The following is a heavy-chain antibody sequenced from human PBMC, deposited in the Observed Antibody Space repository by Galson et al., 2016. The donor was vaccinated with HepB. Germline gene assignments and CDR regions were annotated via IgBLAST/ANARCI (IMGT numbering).Heavy chain of an antibody. V-gene: IGHV1-69*06. CDR2: IIPTYGTA. Sequence: SVKVSCKASGVTISSFNSYAFSWVRQAPGQGLEWMGGIIPTYGTADYGQKFQGRVTITADKSTSTAYLELSSLRSEDTAVYYCARGGVPAAMRSHFDHWGQGTLVTVSS. D-gene: IGHD2-2*01. J-gene: IGHJ4*02. CDR3: ARGGVPAAMRSHFDH. CDR1: GVTISSFNSYA.